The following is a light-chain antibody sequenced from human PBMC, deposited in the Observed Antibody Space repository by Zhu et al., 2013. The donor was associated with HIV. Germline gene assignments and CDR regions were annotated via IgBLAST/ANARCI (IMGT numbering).Light chain of an antibody. CDR3: QNXRNVPLT. CDR1: QDISNF. Sequence: DTQMTQSPSSLSASVGERVTMTCRASQDISNFLAWYQQKPGQAPELLIYAASTLQSGVPSRFSGSESGTDFTLTISSLQPEDVATYWCQNXRNVPLTFGGGTKVELK. J-gene: IGKJ4*02. CDR2: AAS. V-gene: IGKV1-27*01.